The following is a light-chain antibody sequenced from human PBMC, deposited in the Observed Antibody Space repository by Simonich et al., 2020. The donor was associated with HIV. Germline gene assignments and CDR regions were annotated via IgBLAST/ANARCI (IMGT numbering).Light chain of an antibody. Sequence: IVFTQSPGTLSLFPGERATLSCRASQSVRSSYLAWYQQKPGLAPRLLIYDASSRATGIPDRFSGSGSGTDFTLTISRLEPEDFAVYYCQQYGGTFGGGTKVEIK. CDR1: QSVRSSY. CDR2: DAS. CDR3: QQYGGT. J-gene: IGKJ4*01. V-gene: IGKV3D-20*01.